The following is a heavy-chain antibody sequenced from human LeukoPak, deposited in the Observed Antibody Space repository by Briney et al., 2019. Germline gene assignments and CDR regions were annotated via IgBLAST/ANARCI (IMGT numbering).Heavy chain of an antibody. CDR1: GFTFSSYS. Sequence: GGSLRLSCAASGFTFSSYSMNWVRQAPGKGLEWVSSISSSSSYIYYADSVKGRFTISRDNAKNSLYLQMNSLRAEDTAVYYCARAGFTFSDYFGSFFDYWGQGTLVTVSS. D-gene: IGHD3-10*01. J-gene: IGHJ4*02. CDR2: ISSSSSYI. V-gene: IGHV3-21*01. CDR3: ARAGFTFSDYFGSFFDY.